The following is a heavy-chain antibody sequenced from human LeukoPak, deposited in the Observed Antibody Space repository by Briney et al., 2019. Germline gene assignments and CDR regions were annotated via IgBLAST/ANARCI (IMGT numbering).Heavy chain of an antibody. V-gene: IGHV1-69*02. CDR3: ARQVVPAANDY. D-gene: IGHD2-2*01. CDR1: GGTFSSYT. CDR2: IIPILGIA. J-gene: IGHJ4*02. Sequence: SSVKVSCKSSGGTFSSYTFSWVRQAPGQGLEWMGRIIPILGIANYAQKFQGRVTITADKSTSTAYMELSSLRSEDTAVYYCARQVVPAANDYWGQGTLVTVSS.